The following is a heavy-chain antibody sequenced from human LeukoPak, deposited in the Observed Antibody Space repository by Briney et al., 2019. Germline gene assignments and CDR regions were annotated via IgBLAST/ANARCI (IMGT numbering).Heavy chain of an antibody. CDR1: GGSISSDSSY. D-gene: IGHD6-6*01. Sequence: SETLSLTCIVSGGSISSDSSYWSWIRQPAGKGLEWIGRIYTSGSTNYNPSFKSRVTISVDTSKNQFSLELSSVTAADTAVYCFARWYSSSSTFYYYYYYMDVWGKGTTVTVSS. CDR3: ARWYSSSSTFYYYYYYMDV. CDR2: IYTSGST. J-gene: IGHJ6*03. V-gene: IGHV4-61*02.